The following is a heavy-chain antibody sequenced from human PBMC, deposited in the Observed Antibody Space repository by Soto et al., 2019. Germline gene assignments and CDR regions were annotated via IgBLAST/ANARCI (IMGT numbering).Heavy chain of an antibody. CDR3: ARVYSSSSYYYYGMDV. D-gene: IGHD6-6*01. V-gene: IGHV1-18*01. CDR2: ISAYNGNT. Sequence: AASVKVSCKASGYTFTSYGISWVRQAPGQGLEWMGWISAYNGNTNYAQKLQGRVTMTTDTSTSTAYMELRSLRSDDTAVYYCARVYSSSSYYYYGMDVWGQGTTVTVTS. J-gene: IGHJ6*02. CDR1: GYTFTSYG.